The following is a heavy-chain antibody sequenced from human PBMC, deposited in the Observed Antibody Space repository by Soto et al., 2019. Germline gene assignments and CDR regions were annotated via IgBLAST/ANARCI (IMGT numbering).Heavy chain of an antibody. J-gene: IGHJ5*01. CDR1: GFRFRTRA. V-gene: IGHV3-23*01. CDR3: TTHEEGAPWAGGFDS. Sequence: LRLSCAASGFRFRTRAMSWVRQAPGKGLEWVASIRPGGDSTYYADPVKGRFAVSRDNSNVTLYLQMDSLRVEDTAIYYCTTHEEGAPWAGGFDSWGQGTLVTVSS. CDR2: IRPGGDST. D-gene: IGHD1-26*01.